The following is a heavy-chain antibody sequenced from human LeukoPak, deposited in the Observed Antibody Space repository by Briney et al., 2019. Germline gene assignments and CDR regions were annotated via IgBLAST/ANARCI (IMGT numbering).Heavy chain of an antibody. J-gene: IGHJ4*02. CDR1: GFASTKAW. CDR2: IKSKTNGEPT. CDR3: TTTAAVGTWEIFDY. V-gene: IGHV3-15*01. Sequence: PGGSLRLSCAASGFASTKAWMSWVRQAPGKGLEWVGRIKSKTNGEPTDYAAPVRGRFTISGDDPKNTVYLQMNSLKTDYTAVYYCTTTAAVGTWEIFDYWGQGTLVTVSS. D-gene: IGHD1-1*01.